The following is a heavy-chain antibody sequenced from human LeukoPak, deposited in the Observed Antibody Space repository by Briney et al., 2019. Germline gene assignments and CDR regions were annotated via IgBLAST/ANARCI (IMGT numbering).Heavy chain of an antibody. CDR3: ARGPTAYSSSWPFDY. D-gene: IGHD6-13*01. J-gene: IGHJ4*02. CDR2: IYYSGST. V-gene: IGHV4-39*07. CDR1: GGSISSSSYY. Sequence: SETLSLTCTVSGGSISSSSYYWGWIRQPPGKGLEWIGSIYYSGSTYYNPSLKSRVTISVDTSKNQFSLKLSSVTAADTAVYYCARGPTAYSSSWPFDYWGQGTLVTVSS.